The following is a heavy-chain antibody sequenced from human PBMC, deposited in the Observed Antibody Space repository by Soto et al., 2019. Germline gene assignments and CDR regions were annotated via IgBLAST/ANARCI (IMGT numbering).Heavy chain of an antibody. J-gene: IGHJ4*02. D-gene: IGHD3-22*01. Sequence: GGSLRLSCAASGFTIRSYWMSWVRQAPGAGLQLVANINRDASEQYYVDSLKGRFTISRDNAENSLYLQMNSLKDEDTAVYYCARAPERSGSYYYFESWGQGTLVTVAT. CDR2: INRDASEQ. V-gene: IGHV3-7*03. CDR1: GFTIRSYW. CDR3: ARAPERSGSYYYFES.